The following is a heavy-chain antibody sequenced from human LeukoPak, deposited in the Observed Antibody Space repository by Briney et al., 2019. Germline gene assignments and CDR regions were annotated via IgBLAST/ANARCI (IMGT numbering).Heavy chain of an antibody. D-gene: IGHD3-22*01. V-gene: IGHV1-46*01. Sequence: ASVKVSCKASGYTFTGYYMHWVRQAPGQGLEWMGIINPNGGSTSYAQKFQGRVTMTRDTSTSTVFMELSSLRSEDTAVYYCARDPRLSSGYSTGILWYFDLWGRGTLVTVSS. J-gene: IGHJ2*01. CDR2: INPNGGST. CDR3: ARDPRLSSGYSTGILWYFDL. CDR1: GYTFTGYY.